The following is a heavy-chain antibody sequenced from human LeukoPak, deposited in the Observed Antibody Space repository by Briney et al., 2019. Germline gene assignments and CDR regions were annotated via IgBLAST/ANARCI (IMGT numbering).Heavy chain of an antibody. CDR1: GGSISSGNYY. CDR3: AKNGQSGFSFDP. V-gene: IGHV4-61*09. CDR2: IYTSGST. J-gene: IGHJ5*02. D-gene: IGHD1-26*01. Sequence: PSETLSLTCTVSGGSISSGNYYWSWIRQPAGKGLEWIGHIYTSGSTKSNPSLKSRVTISLDTSKNQFSLNLNSVTAADTAVYYCAKNGQSGFSFDPWGQGTPVTVSS.